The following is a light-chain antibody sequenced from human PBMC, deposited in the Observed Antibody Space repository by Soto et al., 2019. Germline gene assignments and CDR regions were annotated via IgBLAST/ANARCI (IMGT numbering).Light chain of an antibody. CDR3: QQYGSAPPIT. CDR1: QSVSSSY. CDR2: GAS. V-gene: IGKV3-20*01. Sequence: EIMSTQSPAVLALSPGERATLSFRASQSVSSSYLAWYQQKPGQAPRLLIYGASSRATGIPDRFSGSGSGTDFTLTISRLEPEDFAVYYCQQYGSAPPITFGQGTRLEIK. J-gene: IGKJ5*01.